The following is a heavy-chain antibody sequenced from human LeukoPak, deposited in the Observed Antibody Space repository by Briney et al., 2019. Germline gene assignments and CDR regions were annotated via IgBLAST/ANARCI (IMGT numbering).Heavy chain of an antibody. CDR1: GGSVSSDDHY. V-gene: IGHV4-61*08. CDR3: ARSGSAYDYPFDY. J-gene: IGHJ4*02. D-gene: IGHD5-12*01. Sequence: SETLSLTCAVSGGSVSSDDHYWSWIRQPPGKGLEWIGYIYYNGGTNYNPSLKSRVTISIQTSKNQFSLKLISVTAADTAVYYCARSGSAYDYPFDYWGQGAPVTVSS. CDR2: IYYNGGT.